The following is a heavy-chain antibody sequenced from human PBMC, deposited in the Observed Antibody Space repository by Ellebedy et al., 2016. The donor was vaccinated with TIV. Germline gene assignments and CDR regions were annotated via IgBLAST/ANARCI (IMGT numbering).Heavy chain of an antibody. CDR2: INHDGSDK. CDR3: ATDGSYGDYLSPTHAFVI. CDR1: GFSFPSYW. D-gene: IGHD4-17*01. V-gene: IGHV3-7*01. J-gene: IGHJ3*02. Sequence: GESLKISCGGSGFSFPSYWMTWVRQAPGKGLEWVANINHDGSDKYYVDSVKCRFTISSDNPNNSRYLHLNSLIAEETAMYYCATDGSYGDYLSPTHAFVIWGQGTMVTVSS.